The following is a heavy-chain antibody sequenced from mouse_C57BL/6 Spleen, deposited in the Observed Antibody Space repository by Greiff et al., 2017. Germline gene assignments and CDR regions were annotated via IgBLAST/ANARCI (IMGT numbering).Heavy chain of an antibody. J-gene: IGHJ4*01. D-gene: IGHD1-1*01. CDR3: ARLDTTGAMDY. CDR2: IYPGDGDT. Sequence: QVQLQQSGPELVKPGASVTISCKASGYAFSSSWMNWVKQRPGKGLEWIGRIYPGDGDTNYNGKFKGKATLTADKSSSTAYMQLSSLTSEDSAVYFCARLDTTGAMDYWGQGTSVTVSS. CDR1: GYAFSSSW. V-gene: IGHV1-82*01.